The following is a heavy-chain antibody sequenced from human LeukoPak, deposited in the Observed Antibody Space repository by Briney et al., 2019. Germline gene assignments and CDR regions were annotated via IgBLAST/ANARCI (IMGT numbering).Heavy chain of an antibody. Sequence: SETLSLTCAVSGGSISTTNWWSWVRQSPGKGLEWIGEIYHSGSTNYNPSLKSRVTISVDKSKNQFSLKLSSVTAADTAVYYCAGAPGVATITSWRNFDYWGQGTLVTVSS. J-gene: IGHJ4*02. V-gene: IGHV4-4*02. CDR2: IYHSGST. CDR3: AGAPGVATITSWRNFDY. D-gene: IGHD5-24*01. CDR1: GGSISTTNW.